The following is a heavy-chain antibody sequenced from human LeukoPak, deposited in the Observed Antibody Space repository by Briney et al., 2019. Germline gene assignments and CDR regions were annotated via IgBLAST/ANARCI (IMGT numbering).Heavy chain of an antibody. Sequence: GALRLSCAASGFTFSSYSMNWVRQAPGKGLEWVSSISSSSSYIYYADSVKGRFTISRDNAKNSLYLQMNSLRAEDTAVYYCARGGYCSSTSCYIGYYYYGMDVWGQGTTVTVSS. CDR3: ARGGYCSSTSCYIGYYYYGMDV. V-gene: IGHV3-21*01. CDR2: ISSSSSYI. CDR1: GFTFSSYS. J-gene: IGHJ6*02. D-gene: IGHD2-2*03.